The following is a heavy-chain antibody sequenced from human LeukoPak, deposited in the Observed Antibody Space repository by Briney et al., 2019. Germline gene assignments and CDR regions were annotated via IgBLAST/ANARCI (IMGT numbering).Heavy chain of an antibody. Sequence: GGSLRLSCAASGFTFSSYGMHWVRQAPGKGLEWVAVISYDGSNKYYADSVKGRFTISRDDSKNTLYLQMNSLTAEDTAMYYCARLDIVLSWGQGALVTVSS. D-gene: IGHD2-2*03. CDR3: ARLDIVLS. CDR1: GFTFSSYG. V-gene: IGHV3-30*03. J-gene: IGHJ5*02. CDR2: ISYDGSNK.